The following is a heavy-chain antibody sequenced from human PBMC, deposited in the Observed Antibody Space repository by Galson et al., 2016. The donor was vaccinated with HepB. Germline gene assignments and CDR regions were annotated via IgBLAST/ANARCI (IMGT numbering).Heavy chain of an antibody. CDR1: GFTFSSSA. D-gene: IGHD1-1*01. CDR3: AKGARTGATNSYYYGMDV. J-gene: IGHJ6*02. Sequence: SLRLSCAASGFTFSSSAMNWVRQAPGKGLEWLSHISGGSSTIYYADSVKGRFTVSRDNAKNSLYLQMNSLRAEDTAVYYCAKGARTGATNSYYYGMDVWGQGTTVTVSS. V-gene: IGHV3-48*01. CDR2: ISGGSSTI.